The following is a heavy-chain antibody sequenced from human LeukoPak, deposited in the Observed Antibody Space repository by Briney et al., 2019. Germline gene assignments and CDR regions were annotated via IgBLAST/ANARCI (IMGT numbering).Heavy chain of an antibody. D-gene: IGHD2-15*01. CDR2: IYYSGST. CDR1: GGSISSYY. Sequence: SETLSLTCTVSGGSISSYYWSWIRQPPGKGLEWIGYIYYSGSTNYNPSLKSRVTISVDTSKNQFSLKLSSVTAADTAVYYCARQDRRAGDDYWGQGTLVTVSS. J-gene: IGHJ4*02. V-gene: IGHV4-59*08. CDR3: ARQDRRAGDDY.